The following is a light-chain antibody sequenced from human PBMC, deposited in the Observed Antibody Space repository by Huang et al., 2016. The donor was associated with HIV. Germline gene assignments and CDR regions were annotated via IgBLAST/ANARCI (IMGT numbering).Light chain of an antibody. J-gene: IGKJ1*01. CDR1: QSLLHSNGFNY. CDR3: MQGLQTPT. V-gene: IGKV2-28*01. CDR2: LGS. Sequence: DIVMTQTPVSLPVTPGELASISCRSSQSLLHSNGFNYLDWYLQKPGQSPQVLIYLGSNRASGVPERFSGSGSGTEFTLKISRVEAEDVGVYYCMQGLQTPTFGQGTKVEIK.